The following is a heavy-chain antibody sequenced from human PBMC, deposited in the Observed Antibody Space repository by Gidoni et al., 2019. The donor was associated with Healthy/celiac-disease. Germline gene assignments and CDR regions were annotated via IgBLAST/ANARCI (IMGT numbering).Heavy chain of an antibody. V-gene: IGHV4-39*01. CDR2: IYYSGST. J-gene: IGHJ4*02. CDR1: GGSISSSSYS. Sequence: QLPLQESGPGLVKPSATLFLTCTVPGGSISSSSYSWGWIRQPPGKGLEWIGSIYYSGSTYYNPSLKSRVTISVDTSKNQFSLKLSSVTAADTAVYYCARHNTMIVVVITPPYYFDYWGQGTLVTVSS. CDR3: ARHNTMIVVVITPPYYFDY. D-gene: IGHD3-22*01.